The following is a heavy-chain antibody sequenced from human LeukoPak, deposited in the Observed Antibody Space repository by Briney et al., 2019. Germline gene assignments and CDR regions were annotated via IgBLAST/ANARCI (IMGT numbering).Heavy chain of an antibody. Sequence: GTSLRLSCAAAGFTFSSHGIQWVRQAPGKGLEGVAVVSSDGGTTYYADSVKGRFTISRDNSKNTLYLQMNSLRGEDTAIYYCTKESATGSRYSFDYWGQGTLVTVSS. V-gene: IGHV3-30*18. CDR2: VSSDGGTT. D-gene: IGHD2-15*01. J-gene: IGHJ4*02. CDR3: TKESATGSRYSFDY. CDR1: GFTFSSHG.